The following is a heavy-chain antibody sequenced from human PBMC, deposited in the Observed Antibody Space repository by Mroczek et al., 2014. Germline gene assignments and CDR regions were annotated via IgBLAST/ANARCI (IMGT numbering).Heavy chain of an antibody. Sequence: QVQLVQSGAEVKKPGASVKVSCKASGYTFTSYDINWVRQATGQGLEWMGWMNPNSGNTGYAQKFQGRVTMTRNTSISTAYMELSSLRSEDTAVYYCARGKRHYDFWSGWPDTEKDNWYFDLVGPWHPWSLSPQ. V-gene: IGHV1-8*01. CDR3: ARGKRHYDFWSGWPDTEKDNWYFDL. CDR2: MNPNSGNT. J-gene: IGHJ2*01. CDR1: GYTFTSYD. D-gene: IGHD3-3*01.